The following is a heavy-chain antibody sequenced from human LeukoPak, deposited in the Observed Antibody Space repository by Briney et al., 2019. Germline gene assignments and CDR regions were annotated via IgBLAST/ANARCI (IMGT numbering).Heavy chain of an antibody. Sequence: PGRSLRLSCAASGFTFSSYGMHWVRQAPGKGLEWVTVIWYDGSNKYNADSVKGRFTISRDNSKNTVYLKMNSLRAEDTAVYYCAKGGVKYCSGDSCDDYFDYWGQGTLVTVSS. CDR3: AKGGVKYCSGDSCDDYFDY. CDR2: IWYDGSNK. CDR1: GFTFSSYG. J-gene: IGHJ4*02. D-gene: IGHD2-15*01. V-gene: IGHV3-33*06.